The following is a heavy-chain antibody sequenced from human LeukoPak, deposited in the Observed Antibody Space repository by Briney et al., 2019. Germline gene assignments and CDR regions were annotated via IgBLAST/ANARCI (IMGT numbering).Heavy chain of an antibody. CDR1: GFTFSSYG. J-gene: IGHJ4*02. D-gene: IGHD2-15*01. CDR2: ISYDGSNK. CDR3: ASRGDHCSGGSCYGDYFDY. Sequence: GGSLRLSCAASGFTFSSYGMHWVRQAPGKGLEWVAVISYDGSNKYYADSVKGRFTISRDNSKNTLYLQMNSLRAEDTAVYYCASRGDHCSGGSCYGDYFDYWGQGTLVTVSS. V-gene: IGHV3-30*03.